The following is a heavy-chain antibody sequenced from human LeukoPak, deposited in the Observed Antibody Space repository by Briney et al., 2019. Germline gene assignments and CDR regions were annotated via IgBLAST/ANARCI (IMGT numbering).Heavy chain of an antibody. V-gene: IGHV1-46*01. CDR3: ARDREDTMVPYGMDV. J-gene: IGHJ6*02. CDR1: GYTFTSYY. Sequence: ASVTVSCKASGYTFTSYYMHWVRQAPGQGLEWMGIINPSGGSTSYAQKFQGRVTMTRDTSTSTVYMELSSLRSEDTAVYYCARDREDTMVPYGMDVWGQGTTVTVSS. D-gene: IGHD3-10*01. CDR2: INPSGGST.